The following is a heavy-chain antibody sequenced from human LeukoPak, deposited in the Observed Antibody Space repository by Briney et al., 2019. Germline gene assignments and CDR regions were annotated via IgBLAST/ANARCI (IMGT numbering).Heavy chain of an antibody. CDR2: IIPIFGTA. V-gene: IGHV1-69*05. D-gene: IGHD5-18*01. CDR3: ARSFGYSYGYTPKYYFDY. J-gene: IGHJ4*02. Sequence: SVKVSCKASGGTFSSYAISWVRQAPGQGLEWMGRIIPIFGTANYAQKFQGRVTITTDESTSTAYMELSSLRSVDTAVYYCARSFGYSYGYTPKYYFDYWGQGTLVTVSS. CDR1: GGTFSSYA.